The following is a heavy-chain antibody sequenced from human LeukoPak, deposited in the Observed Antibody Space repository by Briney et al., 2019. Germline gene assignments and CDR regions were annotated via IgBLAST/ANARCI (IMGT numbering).Heavy chain of an antibody. V-gene: IGHV4-34*01. Sequence: SETLSLTCAVYGGSFSGYYWTWIRQTPEKGLEWIGEMNPSGSTNYNPSLKSRVTISVDTSKNQFSLELRSVTAADTAVYYCSKGRQDVTMIVVVMTSVSYYLDGRRKGA. CDR3: SKGRQDVTMIVVVMTSVSYYLDG. CDR1: GGSFSGYY. J-gene: IGHJ6*03. D-gene: IGHD3-22*01. CDR2: MNPSGST.